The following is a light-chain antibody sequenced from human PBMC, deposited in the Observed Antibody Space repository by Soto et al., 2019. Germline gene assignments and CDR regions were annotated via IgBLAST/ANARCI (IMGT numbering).Light chain of an antibody. V-gene: IGKV1-33*01. J-gene: IGKJ4*01. CDR2: DAS. Sequence: DIQLTQSPSSLSASVGDRVTITCQASQDINNYLNWYQQKPGKAPTLLIFDASSVETGVPSRFSGSGSGTHFTFPISSLEPEDIATYHCQQYEDLPLTFGGGTRVELK. CDR3: QQYEDLPLT. CDR1: QDINNY.